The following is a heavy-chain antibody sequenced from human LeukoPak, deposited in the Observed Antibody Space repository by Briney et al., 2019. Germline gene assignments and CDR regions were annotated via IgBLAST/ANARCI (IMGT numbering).Heavy chain of an antibody. CDR3: ARGLLGYGSGSYSGYFDY. CDR2: IIAYNGNT. J-gene: IGHJ4*02. D-gene: IGHD3-10*01. CDR1: GHTFSSYR. V-gene: IGHV1-18*01. Sequence: ASVKVSCKDFGHTFSSYRISRGRQAPGQRLEGMGWIIAYNGNTNYAQKLQGRVTMTTDASTSTAYMELRSLRSDDTAVYYCARGLLGYGSGSYSGYFDYWGQGTLVTVSS.